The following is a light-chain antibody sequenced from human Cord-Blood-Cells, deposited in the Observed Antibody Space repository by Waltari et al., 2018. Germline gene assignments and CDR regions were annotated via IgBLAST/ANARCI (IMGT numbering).Light chain of an antibody. V-gene: IGLV3-1*01. CDR3: QAWDSSTVV. Sequence: SYELTQPPSVSVSPGQPASITCSGANLGDTYACWYQQQPGQSPVLVIYQDSKRPSGVPERFSGSNSGNTATLTISGTQAMDEADYYCQAWDSSTVVFGGGTKLTVL. CDR1: NLGDTY. J-gene: IGLJ2*01. CDR2: QDS.